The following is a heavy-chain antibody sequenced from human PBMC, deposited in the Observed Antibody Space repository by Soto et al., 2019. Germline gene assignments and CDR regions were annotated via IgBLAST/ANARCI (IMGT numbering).Heavy chain of an antibody. J-gene: IGHJ4*01. CDR1: GFTFSSYS. Sequence: SLRLSCAASGFTFSSYSMNWVRQAPGKGLEWLAYITIRTGNVLYADSVRGRFTISADNAENSVILQMNSLRDEDSAVYFCVRDRDLYRDMFHADLWGQGTLVTVSS. CDR2: ITIRTGNV. CDR3: VRDRDLYRDMFHADL. V-gene: IGHV3-48*02. D-gene: IGHD3-10*02.